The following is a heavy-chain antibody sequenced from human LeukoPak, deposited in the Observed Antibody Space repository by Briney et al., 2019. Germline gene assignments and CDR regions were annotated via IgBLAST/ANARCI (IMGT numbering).Heavy chain of an antibody. V-gene: IGHV4-39*07. J-gene: IGHJ4*02. CDR3: ARGWFGELLGY. Sequence: SETLSLTCTDSGGSISSSSYYWGWIRQPPGKGLEWIGSIYYSGSTYYNPSLKSRVTISVDTSKNQFSLKLSSVTAADTAVYYCARGWFGELLGYWGQGTLVTVSS. D-gene: IGHD3-10*01. CDR2: IYYSGST. CDR1: GGSISSSSYY.